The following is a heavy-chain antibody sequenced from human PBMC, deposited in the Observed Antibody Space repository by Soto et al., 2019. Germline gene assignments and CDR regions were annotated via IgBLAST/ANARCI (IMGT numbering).Heavy chain of an antibody. Sequence: ASVKVSCKASGYTFSSYDINWVRQATGQGLEWMGWMNPNSGNTGYAQKFQGRVTMTRNTSISTAYMELSSLRSEDTAVYYCASGIAVAGIMGVDYWGQVTLVPVSP. V-gene: IGHV1-8*01. CDR3: ASGIAVAGIMGVDY. CDR1: GYTFSSYD. D-gene: IGHD6-19*01. CDR2: MNPNSGNT. J-gene: IGHJ4*02.